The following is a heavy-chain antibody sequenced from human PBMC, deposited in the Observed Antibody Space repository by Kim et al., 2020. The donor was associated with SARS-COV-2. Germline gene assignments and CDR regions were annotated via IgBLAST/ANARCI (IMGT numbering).Heavy chain of an antibody. CDR1: GFTFSSYW. CDR2: INSDGSST. Sequence: GGSLRLSCAASGFTFSSYWMHWVRQAPGKGLVWVSRINSDGSSTSYADSVKGRFTISRDNAKNTLYLQMNSLRAEDTAVYYCARGGAYSPGAFDIWGQGPMVTVSS. CDR3: ARGGAYSPGAFDI. V-gene: IGHV3-74*01. D-gene: IGHD3-16*01. J-gene: IGHJ3*02.